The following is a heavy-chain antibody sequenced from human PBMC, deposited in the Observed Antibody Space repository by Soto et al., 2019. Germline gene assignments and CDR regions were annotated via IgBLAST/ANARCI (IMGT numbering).Heavy chain of an antibody. CDR1: GGSRSSYY. D-gene: IGHD4-17*01. CDR2: IYYSGST. Sequence: SGTLSLTSTVYGGSRSSYYWRWTRQPPGKGLEWIGYIYYSGSTNYNPSLKSRVTISVDTSKNQFSLKLSSVTAADTSVYYCDRYYGGSNAYRAQGTLVTVSS. V-gene: IGHV4-59*01. CDR3: DRYYGGSNAY. J-gene: IGHJ4*02.